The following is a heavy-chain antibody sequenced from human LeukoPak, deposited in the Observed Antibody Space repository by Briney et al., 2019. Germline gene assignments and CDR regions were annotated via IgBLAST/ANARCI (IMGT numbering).Heavy chain of an antibody. CDR2: IYYSGST. J-gene: IGHJ4*02. CDR1: GGSISSSSYY. CDR3: ARDTNYYDSSAYAVGDY. V-gene: IGHV4-39*07. Sequence: SETLSLTCTVSGGSISSSSYYWGWIRQPPGKGLEWIGSIYYSGSTYYNPSLKSRVTKSVDTSKNQFFLKLSSVTAADTAVYYCARDTNYYDSSAYAVGDYWGQGTLVTVSS. D-gene: IGHD3-22*01.